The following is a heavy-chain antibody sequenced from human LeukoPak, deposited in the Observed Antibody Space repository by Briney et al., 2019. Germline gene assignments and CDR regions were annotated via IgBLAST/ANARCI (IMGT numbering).Heavy chain of an antibody. CDR3: ARVRVVATISSWFDP. D-gene: IGHD5-12*01. Sequence: SETLSLTCAVYGGSFSGYYWSWIRQPPGKGLEWIGEINQSGSTNYNPSLKSRVTTSVDTSKNQFSLKLSSVTVADTAVYYCARVRVVATISSWFDPWGQGTPVTVSS. J-gene: IGHJ5*02. CDR2: INQSGST. CDR1: GGSFSGYY. V-gene: IGHV4-34*01.